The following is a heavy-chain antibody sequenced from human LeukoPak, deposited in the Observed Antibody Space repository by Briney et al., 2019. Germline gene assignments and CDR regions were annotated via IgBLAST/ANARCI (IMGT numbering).Heavy chain of an antibody. J-gene: IGHJ1*01. V-gene: IGHV3-7*01. D-gene: IGHD6-13*01. CDR3: ARDGSSWYGEYFQH. CDR1: GFSFSTYW. Sequence: GGSLRLSCEVSGFSFSTYWMTWVRQAPGKGLEWVANIKQDGSEKYYVDSVKGRFTISRDNAKNSLYLQMNSLRAEDTAVYYCARDGSSWYGEYFQHWGQGTLVTVSS. CDR2: IKQDGSEK.